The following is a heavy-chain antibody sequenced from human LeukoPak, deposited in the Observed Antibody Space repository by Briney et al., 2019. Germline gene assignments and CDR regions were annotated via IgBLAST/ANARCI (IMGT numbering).Heavy chain of an antibody. CDR2: ISYDGSNK. J-gene: IGHJ4*02. CDR3: ARSIAVAGWIDY. V-gene: IGHV3-30-3*01. CDR1: GFAFSSYA. D-gene: IGHD6-19*01. Sequence: GGSLRLSCAASGFAFSSYAMHWVRQAPGKGLDWVAVISYDGSNKYYADSVKGRFTISRDNSKNTLYLQMNSLRAEDTAVYYCARSIAVAGWIDYWGQGTLVTVSS.